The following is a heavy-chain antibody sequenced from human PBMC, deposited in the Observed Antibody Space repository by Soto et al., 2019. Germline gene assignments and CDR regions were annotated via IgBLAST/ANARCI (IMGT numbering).Heavy chain of an antibody. J-gene: IGHJ6*02. V-gene: IGHV4-39*01. D-gene: IGHD2-2*01. CDR3: ARLHGYCISTSCYGYYGMDV. Sequence: SETLSLTCTVSGGSISSSSYYWGWIRQPPGKGLEWIGSIYYSGSTYYNPSLKSRVTISVDTSKNQFSLKLSSVTAADTAVYYCARLHGYCISTSCYGYYGMDVWGQGTTVTVSS. CDR1: GGSISSSSYY. CDR2: IYYSGST.